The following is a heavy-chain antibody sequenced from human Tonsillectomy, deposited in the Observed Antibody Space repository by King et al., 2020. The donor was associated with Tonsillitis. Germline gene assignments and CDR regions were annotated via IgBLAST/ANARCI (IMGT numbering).Heavy chain of an antibody. D-gene: IGHD3-10*01. Sequence: VQLQQSGPGLVKPSQTLSLTCAISGDSVSSNSAAWSWIRQSPSRGLEWLGRTYYRSKWYYDYAVSMKSRITINPDTSNNQFSLQVNSMTPEDTAVYYCASTNYYGSRSYYGAGVSFDSWGQGTLVTVSS. CDR2: TYYRSKWYY. CDR1: GDSVSSNSAA. V-gene: IGHV6-1*01. CDR3: ASTNYYGSRSYYGAGVSFDS. J-gene: IGHJ4*02.